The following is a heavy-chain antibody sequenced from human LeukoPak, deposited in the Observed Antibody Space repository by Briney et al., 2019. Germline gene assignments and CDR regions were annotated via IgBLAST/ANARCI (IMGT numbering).Heavy chain of an antibody. Sequence: ASVKVSCKASVNIFPKYGVTWVRQAPGRGLEWMGWISAYTGNTNYAPKFQDRVTMTTDTSTRTAYMELRSLTSDDTAVFYCARDQYDSVWGSYRPYFDFWGQGTLVTVSS. CDR3: ARDQYDSVWGSYRPYFDF. CDR1: VNIFPKYG. D-gene: IGHD3-16*02. J-gene: IGHJ4*02. V-gene: IGHV1-18*01. CDR2: ISAYTGNT.